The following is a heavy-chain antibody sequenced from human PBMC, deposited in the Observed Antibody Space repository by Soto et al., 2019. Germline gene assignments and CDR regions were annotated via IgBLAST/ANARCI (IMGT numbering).Heavy chain of an antibody. CDR1: GFTISDYY. CDR3: ARCSGVGSCWYMDV. Sequence: PGGSLRLSCAASGFTISDYYMSWTRQAPGKGLEWVSYISNSSNIIYYADSVRGRFTISRDNAKNSLYLQMNSLRADDTAVYYCARCSGVGSCWYMDVWGKGTTVTVSS. D-gene: IGHD2-15*01. J-gene: IGHJ6*03. V-gene: IGHV3-11*01. CDR2: ISNSSNII.